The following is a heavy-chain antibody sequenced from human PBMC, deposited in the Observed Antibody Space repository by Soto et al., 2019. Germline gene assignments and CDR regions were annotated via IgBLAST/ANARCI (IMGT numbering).Heavy chain of an antibody. V-gene: IGHV1-69*06. CDR3: ARDPTSAEGMDV. CDR2: IIPIFGTA. Sequence: GASVKVSCKASGGTFSSYAISWVRQAPGQGLEWMGGIIPIFGTANYAQKFQGRVTITADKSTSTAYMELSSPRSEDTAVYYCARDPTSAEGMDVWGQGTTVTVSS. CDR1: GGTFSSYA. J-gene: IGHJ6*02.